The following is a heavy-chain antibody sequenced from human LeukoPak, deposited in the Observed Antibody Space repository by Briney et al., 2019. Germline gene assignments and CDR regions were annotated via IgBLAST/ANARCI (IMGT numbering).Heavy chain of an antibody. D-gene: IGHD2-15*01. Sequence: SETLSLTCAVSGYSISSGYYWGWIRHPPGKGLEWIDNIYHSGIDYYNPSLNSRVTISVGTSKNQFSLKLSSVTAADTAVYYCARYSCSGGSCYGDYWGQGTLVTVSS. CDR3: ARYSCSGGSCYGDY. J-gene: IGHJ4*02. CDR2: IYHSGID. CDR1: GYSISSGYY. V-gene: IGHV4-38-2*01.